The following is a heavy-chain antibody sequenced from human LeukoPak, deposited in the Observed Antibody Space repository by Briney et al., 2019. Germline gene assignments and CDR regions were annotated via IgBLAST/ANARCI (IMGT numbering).Heavy chain of an antibody. Sequence: ASVKVSCKASGYTFTSYAMHWVRQAPGQRLEWMGWINAGNGNTKYSQKFQGRVTITRDTSASTAYMKLSSLRSEDTAVYYCARGYSSGWSPYWGQGTLVTVSS. CDR1: GYTFTSYA. D-gene: IGHD6-19*01. V-gene: IGHV1-3*01. CDR2: INAGNGNT. CDR3: ARGYSSGWSPY. J-gene: IGHJ4*02.